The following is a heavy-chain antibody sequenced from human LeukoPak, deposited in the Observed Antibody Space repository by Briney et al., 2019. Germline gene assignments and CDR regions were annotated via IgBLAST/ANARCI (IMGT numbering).Heavy chain of an antibody. D-gene: IGHD3-22*01. CDR3: ARTRRGWDSSGYYDAY. J-gene: IGHJ4*02. CDR2: IIPIFGTA. CDR1: GYTFTSYG. V-gene: IGHV1-69*05. Sequence: SVKVSCKASGYTFTSYGISWVRQAPGQGLEWMGRIIPIFGTANYAQKFQGRVTITTDESTSTAYMELSSLRSEDTAVYYCARTRRGWDSSGYYDAYWGQGTLVTVSS.